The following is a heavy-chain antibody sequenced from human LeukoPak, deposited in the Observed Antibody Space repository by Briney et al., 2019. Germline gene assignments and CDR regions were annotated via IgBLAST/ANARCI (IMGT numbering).Heavy chain of an antibody. Sequence: GGSLRLSCAASGFTFSRYSMNWVRQAPGKGLEWVSSINIQSSYIYYADSVKGRFTISRDNAKSSLYLQMNGLRAEDTAVYYCARGSYVQQRQDLFDYWGQGTLVTVSS. CDR2: INIQSSYI. J-gene: IGHJ4*02. CDR1: GFTFSRYS. V-gene: IGHV3-21*01. D-gene: IGHD6-13*01. CDR3: ARGSYVQQRQDLFDY.